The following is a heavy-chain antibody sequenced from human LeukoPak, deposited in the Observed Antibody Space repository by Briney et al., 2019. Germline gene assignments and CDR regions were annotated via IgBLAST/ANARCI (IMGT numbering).Heavy chain of an antibody. CDR1: GYTLTKLS. J-gene: IGHJ6*02. CDR3: ATGAAAGSYYYYGMDV. V-gene: IGHV1-24*01. CDR2: FDPEDGET. D-gene: IGHD6-13*01. Sequence: ASVKVSCKVSGYTLTKLSMHWVRQAPGKGLEWMGGFDPEDGETIYAQKFQGRVTMTEDTSTDTAYMELSSLRSEDTAVYYCATGAAAGSYYYYGMDVWGQGTTVTVSS.